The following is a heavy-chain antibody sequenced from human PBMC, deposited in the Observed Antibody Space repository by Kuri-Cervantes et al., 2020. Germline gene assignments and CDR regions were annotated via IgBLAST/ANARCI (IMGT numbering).Heavy chain of an antibody. CDR1: GFTFSSYS. J-gene: IGHJ4*02. Sequence: GESLKISCVASGFTFSSYSMNWVRQAPGKGLEWVSSISSSSTYTYYTDSVKGRFTISRDNARNSLFLQMNSLRAEDTAAYYCARDLVSGTVDYWGQGTLVTVSS. V-gene: IGHV3-21*01. D-gene: IGHD6-19*01. CDR3: ARDLVSGTVDY. CDR2: ISSSSTYT.